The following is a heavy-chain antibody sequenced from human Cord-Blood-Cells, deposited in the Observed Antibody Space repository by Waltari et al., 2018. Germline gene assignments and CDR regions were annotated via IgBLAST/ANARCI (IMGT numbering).Heavy chain of an antibody. J-gene: IGHJ4*02. CDR3: ARGPFFRVGALDY. CDR2: IYSGGST. D-gene: IGHD3-16*01. CDR1: GCSFSGHY. V-gene: IGHV3-53*01. Sequence: EVQPVASGGAWIQRGGSMDVSCGTSGCSFSGHYIGVARQAPGKGLEWVSVIYSGGSTYYADSVKGRFIISRDNSKNTLYLQMNSLRAEDTAVYYCARGPFFRVGALDYWGQGTLVTVSS.